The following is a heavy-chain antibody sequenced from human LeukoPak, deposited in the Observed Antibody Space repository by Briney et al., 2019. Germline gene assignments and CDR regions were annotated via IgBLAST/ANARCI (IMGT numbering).Heavy chain of an antibody. D-gene: IGHD3-10*01. CDR3: ARGLRYYYGSGHKPYFDH. CDR2: IYYSGST. J-gene: IGHJ4*02. CDR1: GGSISSSSYY. V-gene: IGHV4-39*01. Sequence: SETLSLTCTVSGGSISSSSYYWGWIRQPPGKGLEWIGSIYYSGSTYYNPSLKSRVTISVDTSKNQFSLKLSSVTAADTAVYYCARGLRYYYGSGHKPYFDHWGQGTLVTVSS.